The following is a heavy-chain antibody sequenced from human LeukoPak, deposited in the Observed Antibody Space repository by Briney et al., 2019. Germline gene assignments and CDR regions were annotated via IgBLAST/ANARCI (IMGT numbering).Heavy chain of an antibody. CDR3: ARGGEEVATIH. Sequence: GASVKVSCKASGYTFTGYYMHWVRQAPGQGLEWMGWINPNSGGTNYEQKFQGRVTMTRDTSISTAYMELSRLRSDDTAVYYCARGGEEVATIHWGQGTLVTVSS. D-gene: IGHD5-24*01. CDR1: GYTFTGYY. V-gene: IGHV1-2*02. CDR2: INPNSGGT. J-gene: IGHJ4*02.